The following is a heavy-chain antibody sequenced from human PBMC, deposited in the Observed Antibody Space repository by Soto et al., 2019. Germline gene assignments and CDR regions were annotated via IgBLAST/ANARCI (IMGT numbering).Heavy chain of an antibody. D-gene: IGHD3-22*01. J-gene: IGHJ5*02. V-gene: IGHV3-64D*06. CDR2: IVRNGGST. CDR1: GFTFSNYA. Sequence: GVSLRLSCSASGFTFSNYAMHWVRQAPGKGLEYVSAIVRNGGSTYYADSVKGRFTISRDNSKNTLYLQMSSLRAEDTAVYYCVKEGYYYDSSGYYYGWFDPWGQGTLVTVSS. CDR3: VKEGYYYDSSGYYYGWFDP.